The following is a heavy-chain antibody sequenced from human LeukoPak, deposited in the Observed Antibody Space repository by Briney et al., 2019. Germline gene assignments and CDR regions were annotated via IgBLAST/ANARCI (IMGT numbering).Heavy chain of an antibody. CDR2: IRYDGSNK. CDR3: AKLGSNQQLVPDY. J-gene: IGHJ4*02. V-gene: IGHV3-30*02. Sequence: QPGGSLRLSCAASGFTFSSYGMHWVRQAPGKGLEWVAFIRYDGSNKYYADSVKGRFTISRDNSKNTLYLQMNSLRAEDTAVYYCAKLGSNQQLVPDYWGQGTLVTVSS. D-gene: IGHD6-13*01. CDR1: GFTFSSYG.